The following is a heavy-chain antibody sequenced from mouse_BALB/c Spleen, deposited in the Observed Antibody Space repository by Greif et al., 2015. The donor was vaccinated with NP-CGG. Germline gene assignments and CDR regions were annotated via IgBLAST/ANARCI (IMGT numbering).Heavy chain of an antibody. V-gene: IGHV1S81*02. CDR2: INPSNGGT. Sequence: VHLVESGAEPVKPGASVKLSCKASGYTFTSYYMYWVKQRPGQGLEWIGGINPSNGGTNFNEKFKSKATLTVDKSSSTAYMQLSSLTSEDSAVYYCTRGAYYYAMDYWGQGTSVTVSS. CDR1: GYTFTSYY. CDR3: TRGAYYYAMDY. J-gene: IGHJ4*01.